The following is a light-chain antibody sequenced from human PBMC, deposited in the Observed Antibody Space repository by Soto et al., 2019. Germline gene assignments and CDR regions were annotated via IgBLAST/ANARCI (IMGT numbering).Light chain of an antibody. CDR3: QQYDSPRGT. CDR2: AAS. J-gene: IGKJ1*01. Sequence: EIGLTQSPVTLSLSPVEGAALSCRASQSISKSNLAWYQQKPGQAPRLLVYAASSRATGIPVRFSGSGSGTDFTLTISRLEPEDFAIYYCQQYDSPRGTFGQGTKVDIK. CDR1: QSISKSN. V-gene: IGKV3-20*01.